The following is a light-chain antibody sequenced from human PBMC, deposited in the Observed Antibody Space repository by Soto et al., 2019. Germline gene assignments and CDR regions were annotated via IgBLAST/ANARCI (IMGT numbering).Light chain of an antibody. CDR2: AAG. J-gene: IGKJ1*01. V-gene: IGKV3-20*01. Sequence: EIVLTQSPGTLSLSPGERATLSCRASQSVNSNYLAWYQQKPGQAPRLLIYAAGSRATGIPDRFSGSGSGTDFILTISRLEPEDFAVYYCQQYGSSSWTFGQVTKVEIK. CDR3: QQYGSSSWT. CDR1: QSVNSNY.